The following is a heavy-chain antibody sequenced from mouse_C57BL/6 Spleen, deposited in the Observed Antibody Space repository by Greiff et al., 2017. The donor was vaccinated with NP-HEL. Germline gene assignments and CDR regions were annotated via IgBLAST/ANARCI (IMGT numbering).Heavy chain of an antibody. Sequence: EVQLQESGAELVKPGASVKLSCTASGFTFTDYYMHWVKQRTEQGLEWIGRIDPEDGDTKYAPKFQGKATLTADTSSNTAYLQLSRLTSEDSAVYYCARGVTAGGRDYWGKGTLVTVSS. CDR1: GFTFTDYY. D-gene: IGHD2-2*01. CDR3: ARGVTAGGRDY. J-gene: IGHJ3*01. V-gene: IGHV14-2*01. CDR2: IDPEDGDT.